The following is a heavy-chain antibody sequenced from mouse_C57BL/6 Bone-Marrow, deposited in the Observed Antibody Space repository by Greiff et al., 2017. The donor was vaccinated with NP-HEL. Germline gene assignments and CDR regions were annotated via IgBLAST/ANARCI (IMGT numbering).Heavy chain of an antibody. CDR1: GFNIKAYY. CDR2: IDPEDGDT. V-gene: IGHV14-1*01. J-gene: IGHJ1*03. Sequence: EVQLQQSGAELVRPGASVKLSCTASGFNIKAYYMHWVKQRPEQGLEWIGRIDPEDGDTEYAPKFQGKATMTADTSSNTAYLQLSSLTSEDTAVYYCTTRYGSSYRYFDVWGTGTTVTVSS. CDR3: TTRYGSSYRYFDV. D-gene: IGHD1-1*01.